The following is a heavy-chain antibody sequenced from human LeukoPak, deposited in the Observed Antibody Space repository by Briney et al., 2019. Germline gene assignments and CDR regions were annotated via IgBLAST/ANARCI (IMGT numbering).Heavy chain of an antibody. CDR2: IYYSGST. CDR3: ARGHDSSGYYYVGDWFDP. CDR1: GGSISSYY. D-gene: IGHD3-22*01. V-gene: IGHV4-59*01. Sequence: SETLSLTCTVSGGSISSYYWSWIRQLPGKGLEWIGYIYYSGSTNYNPSLKSRVTISVDTSKNQFSLKLSSVTAADTAVYYCARGHDSSGYYYVGDWFDPWGQGTLVTVSS. J-gene: IGHJ5*02.